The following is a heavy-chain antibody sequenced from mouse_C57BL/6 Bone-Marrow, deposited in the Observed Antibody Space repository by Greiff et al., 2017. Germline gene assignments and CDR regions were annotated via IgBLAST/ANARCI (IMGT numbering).Heavy chain of an antibody. J-gene: IGHJ4*01. D-gene: IGHD2-3*01. CDR2: IDPEDGET. CDR3: ASPLYDGYYSYAMDY. V-gene: IGHV14-2*01. CDR1: GFNIKDYY. Sequence: VQLQQSGAELVKPGASVKLSCTASGFNIKDYYMHWVKQRTEQGLEWIGRIDPEDGETKYAPKFQGKATITADTSSNTAYLQLSSLPSEDTAFYYCASPLYDGYYSYAMDYWDQGTSVTVSS.